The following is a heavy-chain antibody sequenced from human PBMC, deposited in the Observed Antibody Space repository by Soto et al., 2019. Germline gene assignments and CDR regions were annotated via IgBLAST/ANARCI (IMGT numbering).Heavy chain of an antibody. V-gene: IGHV4-4*02. D-gene: IGHD6-19*01. CDR1: GGSISDNW. CDR2: SYHTGNR. J-gene: IGHJ4*02. CDR3: ARHIAVSGTRGFDY. Sequence: QVQLQESGPGLMQPSGTLSLTCAVSGGSISDNWWSWVRQPPGKGLEWIGESYHTGNRHYNPSLEGRVTRSVDKSKNHFSLNLNSVTAADTAVYYCARHIAVSGTRGFDYWGQGILVTVSS.